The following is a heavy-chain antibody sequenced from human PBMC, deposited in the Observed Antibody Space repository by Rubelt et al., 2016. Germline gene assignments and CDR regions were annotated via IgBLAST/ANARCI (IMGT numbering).Heavy chain of an antibody. Sequence: QVQLVQSGAVLKKPGASVKVSCKVSGDTLSVFSIHGVRQAPGKGLEWMGGFDGKDGETVYAQNFQGRLSMTEDTATDAAYMELSRLTSAETAVYYCSTADSSSWYDATDTGGQGTMVTVSS. CDR3: STADSSSWYDATDT. D-gene: IGHD6-13*01. CDR2: FDGKDGET. V-gene: IGHV1-24*01. J-gene: IGHJ3*01. CDR1: GDTLSVFS.